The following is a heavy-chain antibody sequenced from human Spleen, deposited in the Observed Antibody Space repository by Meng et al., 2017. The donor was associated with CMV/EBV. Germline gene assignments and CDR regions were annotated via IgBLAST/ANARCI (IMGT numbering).Heavy chain of an antibody. D-gene: IGHD5-12*01. CDR3: ARDPGDVDIVATEFDY. CDR1: HYTFKGYF. V-gene: IGHV1-2*02. J-gene: IGHJ4*02. Sequence: ASVKVSCKASHYTFKGYFLHWVRQAPGQGLEWMGWVNPNNGDTNFSWRFQGRVAMTRDTSIGAAYMVLRRLTSDDTAVYYCARDPGDVDIVATEFDYWGQGTLVTVSS. CDR2: VNPNNGDT.